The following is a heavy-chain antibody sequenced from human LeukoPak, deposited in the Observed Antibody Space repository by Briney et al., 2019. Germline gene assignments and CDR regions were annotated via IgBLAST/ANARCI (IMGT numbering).Heavy chain of an antibody. CDR2: INPNSGGT. Sequence: ASVKVSCKASGYTLTGYYMHWVRQAPGQGLEWMGRINPNSGGTNYAQKFQGRVTMTRDTSISTAYMELSRLRSDDTAVYYCARTSYGDYNFDYWGQGTLVTVSS. J-gene: IGHJ4*02. V-gene: IGHV1-2*06. CDR1: GYTLTGYY. D-gene: IGHD4-17*01. CDR3: ARTSYGDYNFDY.